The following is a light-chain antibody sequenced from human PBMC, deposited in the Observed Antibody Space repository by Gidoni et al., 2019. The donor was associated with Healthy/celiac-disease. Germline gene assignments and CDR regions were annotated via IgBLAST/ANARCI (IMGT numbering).Light chain of an antibody. Sequence: ETVLTQSPATLSLSPGERATLSCRASQSVSSYSAWYQQKHGQAPRLLIYDASSRATGIPARFGGSVSRTDFTLTSSCLEPEVFAVYYCQQRSNWPTFXEXTKVEIK. CDR3: QQRSNWPT. J-gene: IGKJ4*01. V-gene: IGKV3-11*01. CDR1: QSVSSY. CDR2: DAS.